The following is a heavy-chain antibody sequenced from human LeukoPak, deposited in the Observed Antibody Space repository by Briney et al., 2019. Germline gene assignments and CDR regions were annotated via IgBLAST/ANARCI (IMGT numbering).Heavy chain of an antibody. D-gene: IGHD3-22*01. CDR3: ARQSISGSSLSYFDY. Sequence: SETLSLTCTVSGGSISSYYWSWIRQPPGKGLEWIGNIYDSGSTNYNPSLKSRVTISVDTSRNQCSLKLSSVTAADTAVYYCARQSISGSSLSYFDYWGQGTLVNVSS. J-gene: IGHJ4*02. CDR1: GGSISSYY. V-gene: IGHV4-59*01. CDR2: IYDSGST.